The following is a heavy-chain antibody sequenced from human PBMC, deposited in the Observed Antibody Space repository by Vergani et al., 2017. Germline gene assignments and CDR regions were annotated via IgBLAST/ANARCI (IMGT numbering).Heavy chain of an antibody. D-gene: IGHD3-22*01. Sequence: QVQLQESGPGLVKPSETLSLTCTVSGGSISSYYWSWIRQPPGKGLEWIGYIYYSGSTNSNPSLKSRVTISVDTSKNQFSLKLSSVTAADTAVYYCARGPGYYDSSGNAFDIWGQGTMVTVSS. V-gene: IGHV4-59*01. CDR1: GGSISSYY. CDR3: ARGPGYYDSSGNAFDI. CDR2: IYYSGST. J-gene: IGHJ3*02.